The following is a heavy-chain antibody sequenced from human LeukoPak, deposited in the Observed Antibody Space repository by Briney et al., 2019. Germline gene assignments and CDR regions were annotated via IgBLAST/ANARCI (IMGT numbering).Heavy chain of an antibody. D-gene: IGHD3-22*01. CDR1: GFTFSIYW. CDR3: ARDLLFVDSSGCDY. V-gene: IGHV3-7*01. J-gene: IGHJ4*02. Sequence: GGSLRLSCAASGFTFSIYWMSWVRQAPGKGLEWVANIKEDGSEKYYVDSVKGRFTISGDNAKNSLYLQMDSLRAEDTAVYYCARDLLFVDSSGCDYWGQGSLVTVSS. CDR2: IKEDGSEK.